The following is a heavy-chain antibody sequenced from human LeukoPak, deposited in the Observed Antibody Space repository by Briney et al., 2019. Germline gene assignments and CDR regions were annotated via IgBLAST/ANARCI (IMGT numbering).Heavy chain of an antibody. J-gene: IGHJ4*02. CDR1: GGSISSGGYS. CDR2: IYHSGST. Sequence: PSETLSLTCAVSGGSISSGGYSWSWIRQPPGKGLEWIGYIYHSGSTYYNPSLKSRVTISVDTSKNQFSLKLSSVTAADTAVYHCARWAGYSSSWPAVDYWGQGTLVTVSS. V-gene: IGHV4-30-2*02. CDR3: ARWAGYSSSWPAVDY. D-gene: IGHD6-13*01.